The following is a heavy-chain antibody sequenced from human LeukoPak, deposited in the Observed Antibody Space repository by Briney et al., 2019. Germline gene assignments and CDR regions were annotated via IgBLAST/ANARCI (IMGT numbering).Heavy chain of an antibody. CDR2: IEQGGGEK. CDR1: GFTFSSYW. J-gene: IGHJ5*01. D-gene: IGHD3-22*01. CDR3: AGGAGWLSDS. Sequence: GGSLRLSCAASGFTFSSYWMNWVRQAPGKGLEWVANIEQGGGEKNYVDSVKGRFTISRGSAKNSLYLEMNSLRAEDTAVYYCAGGAGWLSDSWGRGTLVTVSS. V-gene: IGHV3-7*01.